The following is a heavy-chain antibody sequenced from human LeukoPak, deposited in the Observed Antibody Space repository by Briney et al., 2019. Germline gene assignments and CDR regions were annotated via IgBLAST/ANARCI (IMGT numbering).Heavy chain of an antibody. Sequence: GGSLRLSCAASGFNFNRFTLHWVRQRPGKGLEWVSLIDRRGAPTYYAESVKGRFTISRDNRRQSMFLQMNSLRSEDTALYFCVKDYDCHGDCYTAYDSWGQGTLVTVSS. D-gene: IGHD2-21*02. CDR2: IDRRGAPT. CDR1: GFNFNRFT. CDR3: VKDYDCHGDCYTAYDS. J-gene: IGHJ4*02. V-gene: IGHV3-43*01.